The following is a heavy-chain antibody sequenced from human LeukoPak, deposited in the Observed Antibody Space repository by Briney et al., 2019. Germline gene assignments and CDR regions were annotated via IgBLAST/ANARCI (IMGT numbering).Heavy chain of an antibody. CDR2: INPSGGST. V-gene: IGHV1-46*01. CDR3: ARVWEIAGLNWFDP. CDR1: GYTFTSYY. Sequence: ASVKVSCKASGYTFTSYYMHWVRQAPGQGLEWMGIINPSGGSTSYAQKLQGRVTMTTDTSTSTAYMELRSLRSDDTAVYYCARVWEIAGLNWFDPWGQGTLVTVSS. D-gene: IGHD6-13*01. J-gene: IGHJ5*02.